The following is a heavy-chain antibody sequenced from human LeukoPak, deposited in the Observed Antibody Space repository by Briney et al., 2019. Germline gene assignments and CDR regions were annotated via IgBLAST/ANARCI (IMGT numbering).Heavy chain of an antibody. V-gene: IGHV3-49*04. D-gene: IGHD3-10*01. CDR2: IRSKTYGGTT. CDR3: TRGNSGSYYNQGFDY. Sequence: QSGGSLRLSCAASGFTFSSYAMSWVRQAPGKGLQWVGFIRSKTYGGTTEYAASVKGRFTISRDDSKSIAYLQMNSLKTEDTAVYYCTRGNSGSYYNQGFDYWGQGTPVTVSS. J-gene: IGHJ4*02. CDR1: GFTFSSYA.